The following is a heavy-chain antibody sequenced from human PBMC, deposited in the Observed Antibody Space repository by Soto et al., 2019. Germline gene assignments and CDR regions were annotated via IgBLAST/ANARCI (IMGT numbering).Heavy chain of an antibody. CDR3: AKDRRIATDAFDI. CDR1: GFTCRSYG. D-gene: IGHD6-13*01. Sequence: GALRLSCAASGFTCRSYGMHWVRQAPGKGLEWVAVISYDGSNKYYADSVKGRFTISRDNSKNTLYLQMNSLRAEDTAVYYCAKDRRIATDAFDIWGQGTMVTVSS. CDR2: ISYDGSNK. V-gene: IGHV3-30*18. J-gene: IGHJ3*02.